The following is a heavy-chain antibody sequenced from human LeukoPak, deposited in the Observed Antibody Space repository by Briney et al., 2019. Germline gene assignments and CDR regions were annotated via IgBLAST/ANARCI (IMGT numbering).Heavy chain of an antibody. CDR1: GFTFSSYS. V-gene: IGHV3-48*04. CDR2: ISSSSSTI. J-gene: IGHJ4*02. Sequence: GGSLRLSCAASGFTFSSYSMNWVRQAPGKGLEWVSYISSSSSTIYYADSVKGRFTISRDNAKNSLYLQMDSLRVEDTAVYYCARGHYQMGLWGQGTLVTVSS. D-gene: IGHD1-26*01. CDR3: ARGHYQMGL.